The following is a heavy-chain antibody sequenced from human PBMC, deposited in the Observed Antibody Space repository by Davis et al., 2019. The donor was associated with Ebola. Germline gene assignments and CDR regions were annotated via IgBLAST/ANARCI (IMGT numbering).Heavy chain of an antibody. CDR1: GFTFSSYG. CDR2: IWYDGSNK. Sequence: GGSLRLSCAASGFTFSSYGMHWVRQAPGKGLEWVAVIWYDGSNKYYADSVKGRFTISRDNSKNTLYLQMNSLRAEDTAVYYCARDSRWLVPGTYYYYGMDVWGQGTTVTVSS. V-gene: IGHV3-33*01. CDR3: ARDSRWLVPGTYYYYGMDV. D-gene: IGHD6-19*01. J-gene: IGHJ6*02.